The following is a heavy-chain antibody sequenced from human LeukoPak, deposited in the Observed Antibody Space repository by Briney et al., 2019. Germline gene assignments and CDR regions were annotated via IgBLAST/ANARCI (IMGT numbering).Heavy chain of an antibody. Sequence: TSETLSLTCTVSGGSISTYYWSWIRQPPGKGLEWIGYIHYSGSTHYNPSLKSRVTISVDTSKNQVSLKLRSVTAADTAVYYCARTTEGYAGGPGYSYYYYMDVWGKGTTVTISS. J-gene: IGHJ6*03. V-gene: IGHV4-59*01. CDR3: ARTTEGYAGGPGYSYYYYMDV. CDR2: IHYSGST. CDR1: GGSISTYY. D-gene: IGHD5-12*01.